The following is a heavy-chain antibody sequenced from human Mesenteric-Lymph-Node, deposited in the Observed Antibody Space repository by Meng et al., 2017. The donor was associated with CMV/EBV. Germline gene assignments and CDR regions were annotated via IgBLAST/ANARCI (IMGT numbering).Heavy chain of an antibody. CDR1: GFTFSDYY. D-gene: IGHD2-2*01. V-gene: IGHV3-11*04. Sequence: GGSLRLSCAASGFTFSDYYMSWIRQAPGKGLEWVSYISSSGSTIYYADSVKGRFTISRDNAKSTLYLQMNSLRAEDTAVYYCARDDCSSTSCYYYYGMDVWGQGTTVTVSS. CDR3: ARDDCSSTSCYYYYGMDV. CDR2: ISSSGSTI. J-gene: IGHJ6*02.